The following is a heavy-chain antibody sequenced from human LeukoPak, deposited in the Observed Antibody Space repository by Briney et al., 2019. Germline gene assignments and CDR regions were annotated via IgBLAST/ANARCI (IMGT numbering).Heavy chain of an antibody. CDR3: ARALSSGWHYYYGMDV. CDR1: GGTFSSYA. V-gene: IGHV1-69*04. J-gene: IGHJ6*02. Sequence: GASVKVSCKASGGTFSSYAISWVRQAPGQGLEWMGRIIPILGIANYAQKFQGRVTITADKSTSTAYMELSSLRSEDTAVYYCARALSSGWHYYYGMDVWGQGTTITVSS. D-gene: IGHD6-19*01. CDR2: IIPILGIA.